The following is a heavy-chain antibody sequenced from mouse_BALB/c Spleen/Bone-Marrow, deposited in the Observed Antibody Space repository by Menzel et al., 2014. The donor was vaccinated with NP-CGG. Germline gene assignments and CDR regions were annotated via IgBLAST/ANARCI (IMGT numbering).Heavy chain of an antibody. CDR3: ARVVYYDYDVWFAY. CDR1: GFTFSSYA. CDR2: ISSGGST. V-gene: IGHV5-6-5*01. J-gene: IGHJ3*01. Sequence: EVNVVESGGGLVKPGGSLKLSCAASGFTFSSYAMSWVRQTPEKRLEWVASISSGGSTYYPDGVKGRFTISRDNARNILYLQMSSLRSEDTAMYYCARVVYYDYDVWFAYWGQGTLVTVSA. D-gene: IGHD2-4*01.